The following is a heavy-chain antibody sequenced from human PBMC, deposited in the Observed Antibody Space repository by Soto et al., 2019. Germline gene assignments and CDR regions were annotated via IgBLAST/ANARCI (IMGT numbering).Heavy chain of an antibody. CDR1: GFTFSSYA. CDR2: ISYDGSNK. V-gene: IGHV3-30-3*01. D-gene: IGHD1-26*01. Sequence: GGSLRLSCAASGFTFSSYAMHWVRQAPGKGLEWVAVISYDGSNKYYADSVKGRFTISRDNSKNTLYLQMNSLRAEDTAVYYCARELGAMRLFDYWGQGTLVTVSS. CDR3: ARELGAMRLFDY. J-gene: IGHJ4*02.